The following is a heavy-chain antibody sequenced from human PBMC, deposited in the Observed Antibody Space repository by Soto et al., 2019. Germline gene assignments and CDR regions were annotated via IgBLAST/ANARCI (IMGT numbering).Heavy chain of an antibody. CDR2: IYYSGSS. D-gene: IGHD4-4*01. Sequence: PSETLSLTCTVSSGTISSRGYYWGWIRQPPGKGLEYIGSIYYSGSSYYNPSLKSRVTMSVDTSKTQVSLKLSSVTAADTAVYYCARHGQPLPVKNWFDSWREGTLVTAPQ. CDR1: SGTISSRGYY. V-gene: IGHV4-39*01. CDR3: ARHGQPLPVKNWFDS. J-gene: IGHJ5*01.